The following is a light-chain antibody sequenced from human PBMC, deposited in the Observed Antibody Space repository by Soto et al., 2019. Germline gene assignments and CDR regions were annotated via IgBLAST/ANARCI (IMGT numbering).Light chain of an antibody. V-gene: IGKV3-20*01. CDR2: GAS. Sequence: VWTVSPDSLSLSPGETATLSFRASQSVSTSVLAWYQQKPGQAPRLLIYGASNRATDVPDRFSGGGSGTDFTLTISRLEPEDFAVYLCHQYGSSPFTFGQGAKL. CDR1: QSVSTSV. J-gene: IGKJ2*01. CDR3: HQYGSSPFT.